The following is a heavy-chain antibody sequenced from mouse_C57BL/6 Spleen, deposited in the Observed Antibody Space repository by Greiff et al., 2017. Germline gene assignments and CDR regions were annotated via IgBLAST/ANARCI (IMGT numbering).Heavy chain of an antibody. CDR2: IRSKSSNYAT. CDR3: VRAPGSAMDY. V-gene: IGHV10-3*01. J-gene: IGHJ4*01. Sequence: EVQRVESGGGLVQPKGSLKLSCAASGFTFNTYAMHWVRQAPGKGLEWVARIRSKSSNYATYYADTVKDRVTISRDDSQSMLYLQMNNLKTEDTAMYYCVRAPGSAMDYWGQGTSVTVSS. CDR1: GFTFNTYA.